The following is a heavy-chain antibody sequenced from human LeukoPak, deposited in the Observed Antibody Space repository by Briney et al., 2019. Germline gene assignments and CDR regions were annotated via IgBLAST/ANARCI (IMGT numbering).Heavy chain of an antibody. J-gene: IGHJ5*02. V-gene: IGHV1-3*01. CDR1: GYTCTSYA. Sequence: ASVKVSCKASGYTCTSYAMHWVRQAPGQRLEWMGWINAGNGNTKYSQKFQGRVTITRDTSASTAYMELSSLRSEDTAVYYCAREADYYGSGSYYSLGFDPWGQGTLVTVSS. D-gene: IGHD3-10*01. CDR2: INAGNGNT. CDR3: AREADYYGSGSYYSLGFDP.